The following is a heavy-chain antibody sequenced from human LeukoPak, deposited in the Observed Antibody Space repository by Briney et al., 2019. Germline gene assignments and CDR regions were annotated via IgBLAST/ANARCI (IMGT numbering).Heavy chain of an antibody. CDR1: GFIFSNYA. CDR2: IKQEGSEK. V-gene: IGHV3-7*01. D-gene: IGHD6-19*01. J-gene: IGHJ4*02. Sequence: PGGSLRLSCAASGFIFSNYAMSWVRQAPGKGLEWVANIKQEGSEKYYVDSVKGRFTISRDNAKNSLYLQMNSLRAEDTAVYYCARGPYSSGWYGGQYFFDYWGQGTLVTVSS. CDR3: ARGPYSSGWYGGQYFFDY.